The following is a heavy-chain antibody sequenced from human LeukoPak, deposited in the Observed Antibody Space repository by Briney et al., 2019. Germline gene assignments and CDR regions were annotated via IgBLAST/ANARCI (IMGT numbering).Heavy chain of an antibody. CDR3: ARSASSSWSSAYYFDY. D-gene: IGHD6-13*01. Sequence: GGSLRLSCAASGFTFSSYGMHWVRQAPGKGLEWVAVIWYDGGNKNYADSVKGRFTISRDNSKNTLYLQMNSLRAEDTAVYYCARSASSSWSSAYYFDYWGQGTLVTVSS. CDR1: GFTFSSYG. J-gene: IGHJ4*02. CDR2: IWYDGGNK. V-gene: IGHV3-33*01.